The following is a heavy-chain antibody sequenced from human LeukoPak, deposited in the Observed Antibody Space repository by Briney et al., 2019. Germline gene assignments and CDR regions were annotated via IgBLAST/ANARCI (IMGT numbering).Heavy chain of an antibody. CDR2: IYYSGST. D-gene: IGHD5-18*01. V-gene: IGHV4-31*03. Sequence: SETLSLTCTVSGGSISSGGYYWSWIRQHPGKGLGWIGYIYYSGSTYYNPSLKSRVTISVDTSKNQFSLKLSSVTAADTAVYYCARDHGYSNYYYYGMDVWGQGTTVTVSS. CDR3: ARDHGYSNYYYYGMDV. J-gene: IGHJ6*02. CDR1: GGSISSGGYY.